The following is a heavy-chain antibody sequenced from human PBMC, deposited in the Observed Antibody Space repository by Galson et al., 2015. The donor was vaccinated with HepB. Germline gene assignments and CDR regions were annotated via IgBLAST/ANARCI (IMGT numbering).Heavy chain of an antibody. V-gene: IGHV3-48*01. Sequence: LRLSCAASGFTFSTYFINWVRQAPGKGLEWIAYISSRGDTMLYADSVKGRFTISRDNAQNSLYLQMDSLRAEDTAVYYCATLGALRGVTLIDYWGQGTLVTVSS. CDR1: GFTFSTYF. CDR2: ISSRGDTM. D-gene: IGHD3-10*01. J-gene: IGHJ4*02. CDR3: ATLGALRGVTLIDY.